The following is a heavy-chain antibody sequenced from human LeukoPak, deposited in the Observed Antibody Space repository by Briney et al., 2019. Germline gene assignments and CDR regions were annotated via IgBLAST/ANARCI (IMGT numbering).Heavy chain of an antibody. J-gene: IGHJ6*02. CDR3: AKGSRTGQFPMDV. V-gene: IGHV3-23*01. CDR2: IVGGAGYT. CDR1: GFTASTYG. Sequence: PGGSLRLSCAASGFTASTYGVSWVRQAPGKGLQWVSAIVGGAGYTFYADPVKGRFTISRDNSWNSLYLQMNSLRDDDTAVYYCAKGSRTGQFPMDVWGQGTTVTVSS. D-gene: IGHD1-1*01.